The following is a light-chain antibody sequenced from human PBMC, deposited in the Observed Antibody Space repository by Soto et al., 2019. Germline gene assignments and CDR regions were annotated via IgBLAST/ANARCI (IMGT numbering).Light chain of an antibody. Sequence: QSALTQPASVSGSPGQSITISCTGTSRDIGNYNYVSWYQHHPGKAPKLIIYEVTERPSGVSNRFSASKSGNTASLTISGLQAEDEADYYCSSYTTTTTVIFGGGTKVTVL. CDR3: SSYTTTTTVI. CDR2: EVT. V-gene: IGLV2-14*01. J-gene: IGLJ2*01. CDR1: SRDIGNYNY.